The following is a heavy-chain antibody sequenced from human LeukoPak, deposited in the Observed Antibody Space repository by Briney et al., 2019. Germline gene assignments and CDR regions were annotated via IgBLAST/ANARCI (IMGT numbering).Heavy chain of an antibody. CDR3: AKATGTLGQ. J-gene: IGHJ4*02. Sequence: PGGSLRLSCAASGFTFSTYGMHWVRQAPGKGLEWVAVVAHDGNYKYYADSVKGRFTISRDNSKNTLYLQMNSLTVADTAIYYCAKATGTLGQWGQGALVTVSS. V-gene: IGHV3-30*18. CDR1: GFTFSTYG. D-gene: IGHD1-1*01. CDR2: VAHDGNYK.